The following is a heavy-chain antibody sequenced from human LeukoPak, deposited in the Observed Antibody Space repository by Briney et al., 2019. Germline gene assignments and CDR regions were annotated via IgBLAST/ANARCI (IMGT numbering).Heavy chain of an antibody. V-gene: IGHV3-33*06. CDR2: IWYDGSNK. CDR3: AKAYIPGRIFGVLAFDI. D-gene: IGHD3-10*02. CDR1: GFTFSSYG. J-gene: IGHJ3*02. Sequence: GRSLRLFCAASGFTFSSYGMHWVRQAPGKGLEWVAVIWYDGSNKYYADSVKGRFTISRDNSKNTLYLQMNSLRAEDTAVYYCAKAYIPGRIFGVLAFDIWGQGTMVTVSS.